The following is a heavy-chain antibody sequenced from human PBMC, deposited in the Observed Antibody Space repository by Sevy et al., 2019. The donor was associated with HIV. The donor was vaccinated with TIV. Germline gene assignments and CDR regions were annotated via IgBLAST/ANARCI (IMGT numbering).Heavy chain of an antibody. J-gene: IGHJ4*02. V-gene: IGHV3-49*04. CDR2: LKNKAYGGTV. CDR1: GFTFGDYA. Sequence: GGSLRLSCTGSGFTFGDYAMSWVRQAPGKGLEWVAFLKNKAYGGTVDYAASGQSSISISRDDSKSIAHLQMNDLKTEDTAIYYCTRRKGAPSIFDYWGQGALVTVSS. CDR3: TRRKGAPSIFDY.